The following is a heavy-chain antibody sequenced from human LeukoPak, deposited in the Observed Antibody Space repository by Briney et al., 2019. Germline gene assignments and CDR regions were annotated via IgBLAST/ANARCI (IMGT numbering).Heavy chain of an antibody. CDR2: FYYSGST. Sequence: SETLSLTCTVSGGSVSSGNYYWSWLRQSPGKGLDWIGYFYYSGSTNYNPSLKSRVTISGDTSKNQFSLKLRSVTAADTAVYYCARALERYYYDSSGYYAHFDYWGQGTLVTVSS. CDR1: GGSVSSGNYY. CDR3: ARALERYYYDSSGYYAHFDY. J-gene: IGHJ4*02. V-gene: IGHV4-61*01. D-gene: IGHD3-22*01.